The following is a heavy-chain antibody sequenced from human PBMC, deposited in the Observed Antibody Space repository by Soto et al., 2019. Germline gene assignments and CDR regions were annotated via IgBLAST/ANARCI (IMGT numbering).Heavy chain of an antibody. D-gene: IGHD4-17*01. CDR2: ISSSSSYI. Sequence: GGSLRLSCAASGFTFSSYSMNWVRQAPGKGLEWVSSISSSSSYIYYADSVKGRFTISRDNAKNSLYLQMNSLRAEDTAVYYCARVDDYGDYQNWFDPWGQGTLVTVSS. J-gene: IGHJ5*02. V-gene: IGHV3-21*01. CDR3: ARVDDYGDYQNWFDP. CDR1: GFTFSSYS.